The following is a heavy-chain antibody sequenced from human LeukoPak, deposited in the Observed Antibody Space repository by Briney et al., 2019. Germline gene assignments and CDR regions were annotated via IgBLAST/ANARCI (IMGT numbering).Heavy chain of an antibody. J-gene: IGHJ4*02. Sequence: GGSLRLSCVGSRFTFSNYAMTWVRQAPGKGLEWVGRTRNKANSYTTEYAASVEGRFTISRDDSKNSLYLQMNSLKTEDTAVYYCARVFVSGGYSYGYDYWGQGTLVTVSS. V-gene: IGHV3-72*01. CDR2: TRNKANSYTT. CDR1: RFTFSNYA. CDR3: ARVFVSGGYSYGYDY. D-gene: IGHD5-18*01.